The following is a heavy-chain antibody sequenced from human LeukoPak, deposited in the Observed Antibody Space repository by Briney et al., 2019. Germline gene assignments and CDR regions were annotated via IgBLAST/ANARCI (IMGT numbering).Heavy chain of an antibody. CDR2: ISWNSGGI. CDR3: AKGGWYDILTGYYKHDAFDI. Sequence: GGPLRLSCAASGFTFDDYAMHWVRQAPGKGLEWVSGISWNSGGIGYADSVKGRFTISRDNAKNSLYLQMNSLRAEDTALYYCAKGGWYDILTGYYKHDAFDIWGQGTMVTVSS. D-gene: IGHD3-9*01. J-gene: IGHJ3*02. CDR1: GFTFDDYA. V-gene: IGHV3-9*01.